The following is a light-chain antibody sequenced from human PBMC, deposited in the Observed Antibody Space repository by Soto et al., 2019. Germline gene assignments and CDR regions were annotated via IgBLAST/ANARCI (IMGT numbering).Light chain of an antibody. Sequence: EIVMTQSPATLSVSPGERATLSCRASQSVSSNLAWYQQKPGQAPRLLIYGASTRATGIPARFSGSGSGTEFTLTISSLQSEDFAVYYCQQYTNWTLFGPGTKVDIK. J-gene: IGKJ3*01. CDR3: QQYTNWTL. V-gene: IGKV3-15*01. CDR1: QSVSSN. CDR2: GAS.